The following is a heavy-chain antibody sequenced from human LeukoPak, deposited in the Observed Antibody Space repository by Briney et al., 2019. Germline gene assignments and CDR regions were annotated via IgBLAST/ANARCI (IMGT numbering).Heavy chain of an antibody. Sequence: GGSLRLSCAVSGFTFSSHAMTWVRQAPGKGLERVSGISISGDITYYADSVQGRFIIFRDNSKNTVYLQMNSLRVEDTAVYYCANEEVPNDYWGQGTLVTVSS. CDR2: ISISGDIT. CDR3: ANEEVPNDY. D-gene: IGHD4/OR15-4a*01. CDR1: GFTFSSHA. V-gene: IGHV3-23*01. J-gene: IGHJ4*02.